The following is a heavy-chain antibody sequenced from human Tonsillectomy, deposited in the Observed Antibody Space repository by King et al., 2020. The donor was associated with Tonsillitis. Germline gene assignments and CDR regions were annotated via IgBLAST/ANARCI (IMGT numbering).Heavy chain of an antibody. CDR1: GYSISSGYY. D-gene: IGHD3-22*01. CDR3: ARERYYDSSGYYAYPFDY. V-gene: IGHV4-38-2*02. J-gene: IGHJ4*02. Sequence: VQLQESGPGLVKPSETLSLTCTVSGYSISSGYYWGWIRQPPGKGLEWIGSIYHSGSTYYNPSLKSRVTISVDTSKNQFSLKLSSVTAADTAVYYCARERYYDSSGYYAYPFDYWGQGTLVTVSS. CDR2: IYHSGST.